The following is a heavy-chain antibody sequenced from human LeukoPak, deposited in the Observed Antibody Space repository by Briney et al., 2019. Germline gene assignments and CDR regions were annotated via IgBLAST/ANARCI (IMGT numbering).Heavy chain of an antibody. Sequence: GGSLRLSCAASGFTVSSNYMSWVRQAPGKGLEWVSVIYSGDSINYADSVKGRFTVSRDNSKNTLYLQMNSLRAEDTAVYYCARGGYVSGWYVLDYWGQGTLVTVSS. V-gene: IGHV3-53*01. CDR3: ARGGYVSGWYVLDY. CDR2: IYSGDSI. J-gene: IGHJ4*02. CDR1: GFTVSSNY. D-gene: IGHD6-19*01.